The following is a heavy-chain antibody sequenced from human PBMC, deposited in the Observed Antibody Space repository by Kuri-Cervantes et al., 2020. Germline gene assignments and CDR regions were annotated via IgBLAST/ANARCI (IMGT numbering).Heavy chain of an antibody. CDR2: IYSGGST. CDR1: GFTVSSNY. D-gene: IGHD6-19*01. Sequence: GGSLRLSCAASGFTVSSNYMSWVRQAPGKGLEWVSVIYSGGSTYYADSVKGRFTISRDNSKNTLYLQMNSLRAEDTAVYYCATNRGIAVAGSPEFGYWGQGTLVTVSS. V-gene: IGHV3-53*01. CDR3: ATNRGIAVAGSPEFGY. J-gene: IGHJ4*02.